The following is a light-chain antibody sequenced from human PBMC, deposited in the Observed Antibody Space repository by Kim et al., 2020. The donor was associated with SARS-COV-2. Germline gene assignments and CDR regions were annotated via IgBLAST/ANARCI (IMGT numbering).Light chain of an antibody. CDR3: QQYGSSPST. Sequence: EIVLTQSPGTLSLSPGERATLSCRASQSLSSNNLAWYQQKPGQAPRLLIYGAFSRVTGIPDRLSGSGSGTDFTLTISRLEPEDFAVYYCQQYGSSPSTFGQGTRLEIK. CDR2: GAF. J-gene: IGKJ5*01. CDR1: QSLSSNN. V-gene: IGKV3-20*01.